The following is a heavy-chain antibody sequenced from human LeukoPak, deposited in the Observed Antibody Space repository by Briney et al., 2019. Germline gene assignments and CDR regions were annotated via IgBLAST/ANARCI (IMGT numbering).Heavy chain of an antibody. Sequence: PGGFLRLSCAASGFTFRNYVIHWVRQAPGKGLEWVAVTSSDLNVKLYADSVKGRFTISRDNSRSTLYLQMNSLRPEDTVIYYCAREGYYGSGSPPSLYFDYWGQGTLVTVSS. J-gene: IGHJ4*02. V-gene: IGHV3-30-3*01. CDR2: TSSDLNVK. D-gene: IGHD3-10*01. CDR3: AREGYYGSGSPPSLYFDY. CDR1: GFTFRNYV.